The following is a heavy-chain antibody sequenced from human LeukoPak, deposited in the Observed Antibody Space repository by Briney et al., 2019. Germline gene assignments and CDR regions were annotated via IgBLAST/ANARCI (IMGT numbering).Heavy chain of an antibody. V-gene: IGHV1-18*01. D-gene: IGHD5-12*01. CDR1: GYTFTSYG. J-gene: IGHJ3*02. Sequence: ASVKVSCKASGYTFTSYGISWVRQAPGQGLEWMGWISAYNGNTNYAQKLQGRVTMTTDTSTSTAYMELRSLRSDDTAVYYCTRAGIVATRDDAFDIWGQGTMVTVSS. CDR3: TRAGIVATRDDAFDI. CDR2: ISAYNGNT.